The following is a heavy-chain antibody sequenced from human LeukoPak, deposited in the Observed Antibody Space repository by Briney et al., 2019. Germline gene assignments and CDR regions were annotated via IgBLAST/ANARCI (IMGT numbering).Heavy chain of an antibody. Sequence: GGSLRLSCAASGFTFSSYWTSWVRQAPGKGLEWVANIKQDGSEKYYVDSVKGRFTISRDNAKNSLYLQMNSLRAEDTAVYYCATGGYSSGHFDYWGQGTLVTVSS. CDR2: IKQDGSEK. J-gene: IGHJ4*02. D-gene: IGHD6-19*01. CDR3: ATGGYSSGHFDY. V-gene: IGHV3-7*01. CDR1: GFTFSSYW.